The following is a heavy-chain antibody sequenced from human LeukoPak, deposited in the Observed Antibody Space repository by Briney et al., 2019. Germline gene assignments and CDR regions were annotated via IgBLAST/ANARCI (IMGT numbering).Heavy chain of an antibody. D-gene: IGHD5-18*01. J-gene: IGHJ5*02. CDR3: ASLDTAKQPLANH. CDR1: GLTVSNHW. Sequence: GGSLRLSCVASGLTVSNHWMSWVRQAPGKGLEWVANIREERGQEYYVDSVKGRFTISKTSAKNSLYLQMNTLRIEDTAMYYCASLDTAKQPLANHWGQGTLVTVSS. V-gene: IGHV3-7*03. CDR2: IREERGQE.